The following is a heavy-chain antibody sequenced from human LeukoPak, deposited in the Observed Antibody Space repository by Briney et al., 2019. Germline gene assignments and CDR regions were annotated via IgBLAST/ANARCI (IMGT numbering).Heavy chain of an antibody. CDR2: LYYRGST. CDR1: GGSISSYY. D-gene: IGHD6-6*01. CDR3: ARGDDYSSSSWFDP. V-gene: IGHV4-59*01. Sequence: SETLSLTCTVSGGSISSYYWSWIRRPPGKGLEWIGYLYYRGSTNYNPSLKSRVTISVDTSKNQFSLKLSSVTAADTAVYYCARGDDYSSSSWFDPWGQGTLVTVSS. J-gene: IGHJ5*02.